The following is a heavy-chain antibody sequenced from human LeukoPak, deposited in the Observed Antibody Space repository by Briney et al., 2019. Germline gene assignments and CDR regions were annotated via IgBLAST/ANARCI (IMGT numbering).Heavy chain of an antibody. J-gene: IGHJ4*02. Sequence: SQTLSLTCAXSGDSVSXXXXXXXXXRXSXXXXXECLGRTYYRSKWYNXYAISVKSRITXXXDTSKNQFSLQLNSVTPEDTAMYYCARLGGDVDYWGQGTLVTVSS. CDR1: GDSVSXXXXX. CDR3: ARLGGDVDY. D-gene: IGHD2-21*02. V-gene: IGHV6-1*01. CDR2: TYYRSKWYN.